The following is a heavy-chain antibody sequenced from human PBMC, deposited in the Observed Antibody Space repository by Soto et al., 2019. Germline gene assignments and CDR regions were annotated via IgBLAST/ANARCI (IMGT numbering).Heavy chain of an antibody. CDR2: FDPEDGET. V-gene: IGHV1-24*01. D-gene: IGHD6-19*01. CDR1: GYTLTELS. CDR3: ANTPISSGWYGSDAFDI. Sequence: ASVKVSCKVSGYTLTELSMHWVRQAPGKGLEWMGGFDPEDGETIYAQKFQGRVTMTEDTSTDTAYMELSSLRSEDTAVYYCANTPISSGWYGSDAFDIWGQGTMVTVSS. J-gene: IGHJ3*02.